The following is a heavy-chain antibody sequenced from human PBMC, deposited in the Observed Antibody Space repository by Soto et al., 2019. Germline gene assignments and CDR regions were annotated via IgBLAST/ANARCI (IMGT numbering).Heavy chain of an antibody. CDR1: GFTFSSYG. J-gene: IGHJ4*02. CDR3: PIAFSPGVAGRLFDF. V-gene: IGHV3-33*08. D-gene: IGHD6-19*01. CDR2: IWYDGSIK. Sequence: GGSLRLSCVASGFTFSSYGIHFFRHAPCKGLEWLAVIWYDGSIKYYADSVKGRFTISRDDSKNTLYLQMDSLRVEDSAIYYCPIAFSPGVAGRLFDFWGLGTPVTVSS.